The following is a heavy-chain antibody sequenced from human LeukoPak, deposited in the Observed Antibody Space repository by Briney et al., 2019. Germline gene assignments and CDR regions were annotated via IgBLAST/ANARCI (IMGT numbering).Heavy chain of an antibody. Sequence: GGSLTLSCAASGFTFSSYSMNWVCLPAWKGLGRVSIIYSAGTTYSADSVKGRFTISRDNSKNTGYLQMNSLRAEDTAVYYCARGLLLYWGQGPLVTVSS. CDR2: IYSAGTT. CDR1: GFTFSSYS. J-gene: IGHJ1*01. V-gene: IGHV3-53*01. CDR3: ARGLLLY.